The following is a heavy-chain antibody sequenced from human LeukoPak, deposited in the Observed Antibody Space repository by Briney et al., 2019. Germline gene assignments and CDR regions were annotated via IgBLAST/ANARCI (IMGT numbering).Heavy chain of an antibody. Sequence: GGSLRLSCAASGFTFSSYAMSWVSQAPGRGLERVSTISGSGGSTYYADSVKGRFTISRDNSKNTLYLQMNSLRAEDTAVYYCARLKTGAFDYWGQGTLVTVSS. CDR2: ISGSGGST. J-gene: IGHJ4*02. V-gene: IGHV3-23*01. CDR3: ARLKTGAFDY. D-gene: IGHD2-8*02. CDR1: GFTFSSYA.